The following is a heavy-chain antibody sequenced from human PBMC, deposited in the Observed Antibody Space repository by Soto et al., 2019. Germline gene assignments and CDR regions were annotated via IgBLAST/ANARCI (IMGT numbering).Heavy chain of an antibody. CDR1: GGSFTNSSYY. Sequence: PSETLSLTCTVSGGSFTNSSYYWGWIRQPPGKGLEWIGSVYYRGRSYSKSSVKSRVTISVDTSKNRFSLSLNSVTASDTAVYFCVSQRTTVPTQAYFDYWGPGALVTVSS. V-gene: IGHV4-39*01. CDR3: VSQRTTVPTQAYFDY. CDR2: VYYRGRS. J-gene: IGHJ4*02. D-gene: IGHD4-17*01.